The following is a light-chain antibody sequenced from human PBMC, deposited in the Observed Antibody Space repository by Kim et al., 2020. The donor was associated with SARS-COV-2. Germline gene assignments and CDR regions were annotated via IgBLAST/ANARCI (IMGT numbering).Light chain of an antibody. CDR1: EGINSA. Sequence: ASVGDRVTITGRSREGINSALAWYQQRPGKPPKLLIYDASSLETGVPSRFSGSGFGTDFTLTVSSLQPEDFATYYCQQFFTYPLTFGGGTKVDIK. V-gene: IGKV1-13*02. J-gene: IGKJ4*01. CDR2: DAS. CDR3: QQFFTYPLT.